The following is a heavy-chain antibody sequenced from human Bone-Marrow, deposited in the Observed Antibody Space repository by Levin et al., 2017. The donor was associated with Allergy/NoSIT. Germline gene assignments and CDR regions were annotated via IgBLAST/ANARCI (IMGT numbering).Heavy chain of an antibody. Sequence: GGSLRLSCAASGFTFSSYAMHWVRQAPGKGLEWVAVISYDGSNKYYADSVKGRFTISRDNSKNTLYLQMNSLRAEDTAVYYCARDGSELRFLEWLLYSYPCDYWGQGTLVTVSS. D-gene: IGHD3-3*01. J-gene: IGHJ4*02. CDR2: ISYDGSNK. CDR3: ARDGSELRFLEWLLYSYPCDY. V-gene: IGHV3-30-3*01. CDR1: GFTFSSYA.